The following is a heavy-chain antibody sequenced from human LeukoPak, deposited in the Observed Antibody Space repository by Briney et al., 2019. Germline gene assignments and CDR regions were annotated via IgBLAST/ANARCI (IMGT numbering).Heavy chain of an antibody. J-gene: IGHJ4*02. CDR3: ARGGYCTNGVCYFGGRRKFDY. CDR2: INHSGST. Sequence: PSETLSLTCAVYGGSSSGYYWSWIRQPPGKGLEWIGEINHSGSTNYNPSLKSRVTISVDTSKNQFSLKLSSVTAADTAVYYCARGGYCTNGVCYFGGRRKFDYWGQGTLVTVSS. CDR1: GGSSSGYY. D-gene: IGHD2-8*01. V-gene: IGHV4-34*01.